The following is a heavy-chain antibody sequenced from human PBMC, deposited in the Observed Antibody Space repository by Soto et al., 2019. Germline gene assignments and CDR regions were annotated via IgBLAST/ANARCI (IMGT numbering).Heavy chain of an antibody. V-gene: IGHV3-49*03. CDR3: TSDLHAPYLGDY. CDR1: GFTFGDYT. D-gene: IGHD3-16*01. Sequence: GGSLRLSCTASGFTFGDYTMSWFRQAPGKGLEWVGFIRSKAYGGTTEYAASVKGRFTTSRDDSKSIAYLQMNSLKTEDTAVYYSTSDLHAPYLGDYWGQGTLVTVSS. CDR2: IRSKAYGGTT. J-gene: IGHJ4*02.